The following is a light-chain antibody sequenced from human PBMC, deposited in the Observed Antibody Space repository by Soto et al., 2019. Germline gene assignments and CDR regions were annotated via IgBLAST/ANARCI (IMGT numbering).Light chain of an antibody. V-gene: IGLV7-46*01. Sequence: QTVVPQEPSLPVSPGGTVTLTCGSSTGAVTSGHYPYWFQQKPGQAPKTLIYDTTNKHSWSPARFSGSLLGGKAALTLSGAQPEDEADYYCLLVYSGIVVFGGGTKLTVL. CDR3: LLVYSGIVV. CDR1: TGAVTSGHY. J-gene: IGLJ3*02. CDR2: DTT.